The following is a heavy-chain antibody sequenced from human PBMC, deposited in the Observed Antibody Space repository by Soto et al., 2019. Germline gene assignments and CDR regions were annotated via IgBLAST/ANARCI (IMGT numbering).Heavy chain of an antibody. CDR3: ARDDVLCDGGRCYGIPLDV. V-gene: IGHV3-66*01. D-gene: IGHD2-15*01. Sequence: GSLRLSCAASGFTVSIKCMTWVRQAPGKGLEWVSLIQSGGTTYYADSVKGRFTISRDTSENTLHLQMDSLRVEDTAVYYCARDDVLCDGGRCYGIPLDVRGKGTTVTVSS. J-gene: IGHJ6*04. CDR2: IQSGGTT. CDR1: GFTVSIKC.